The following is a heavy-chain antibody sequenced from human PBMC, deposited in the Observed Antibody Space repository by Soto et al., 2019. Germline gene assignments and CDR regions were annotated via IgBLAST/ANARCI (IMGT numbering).Heavy chain of an antibody. CDR2: ISNNGAHS. D-gene: IGHD6-13*01. CDR3: ARRGYGSRWPNVYMDV. J-gene: IGHJ6*03. Sequence: GGSLSLSCAASGFTSSNYEMHWVRQAPGKGLEYVSGISNNGAHSDYAKSVKGRFTISRDNSENTLYLQMGSLRAEDMALYYCARRGYGSRWPNVYMDVWGKGTTVTVSS. CDR1: GFTSSNYE. V-gene: IGHV3-64*01.